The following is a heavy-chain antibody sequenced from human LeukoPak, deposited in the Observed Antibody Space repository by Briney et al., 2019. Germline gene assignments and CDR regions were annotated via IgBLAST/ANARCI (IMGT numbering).Heavy chain of an antibody. J-gene: IGHJ2*01. CDR3: ARGKARGYSYGHWYFDL. D-gene: IGHD5-18*01. CDR1: AGSISSYY. Sequence: PSETLSLSCTVSAGSISSYYWSWIRQPPGKGLEWIGSIYYSGSTNYNPSLKSRVTISVDTSNNQFSLKLSSVTAADTAVYYCARGKARGYSYGHWYFDLWGRGTLVTVSS. CDR2: IYYSGST. V-gene: IGHV4-59*01.